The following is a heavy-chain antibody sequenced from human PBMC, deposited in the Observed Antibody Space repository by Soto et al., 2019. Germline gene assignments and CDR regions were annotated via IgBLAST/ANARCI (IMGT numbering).Heavy chain of an antibody. V-gene: IGHV3-30-3*01. CDR2: ISYDGSNK. Sequence: QVQLVESGGGVVQPGRSLRLSCAASGFTFSSYAMHWVRQAPGKGLEWVAVISYDGSNKYYADSVKGRFTISRDNSKNTLYLRMNSLRAEDTAVYYCARDVRAGGGDVWGQGTTVTVSS. CDR1: GFTFSSYA. D-gene: IGHD2-15*01. J-gene: IGHJ6*02. CDR3: ARDVRAGGGDV.